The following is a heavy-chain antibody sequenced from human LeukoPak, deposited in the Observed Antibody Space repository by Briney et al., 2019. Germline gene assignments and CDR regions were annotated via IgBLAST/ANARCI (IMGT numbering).Heavy chain of an antibody. CDR2: IYYSGST. CDR1: GGSISSYY. J-gene: IGHJ4*02. Sequence: SETLSLTCTVSGGSISSYYWSWIRQPPGKGLEWIGYIYYSGSTNYNPSLKSRATISVDTSKNQLSLKLSSVTAADTAVYYCARGSYSSSWIWGQGTLVTVSS. V-gene: IGHV4-59*01. CDR3: ARGSYSSSWI. D-gene: IGHD6-13*01.